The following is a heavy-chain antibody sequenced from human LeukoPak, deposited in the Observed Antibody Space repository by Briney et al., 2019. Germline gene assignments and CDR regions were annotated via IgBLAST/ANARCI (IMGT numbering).Heavy chain of an antibody. Sequence: GGSLRLSCAASGFTVSSAYMAWVRQAPGKGLEWVSVIYSGGDTYYANSLKDRFTISRDTSENTVYLQVNSLRAEDTAVYYCVRDQTSITIFGVVIHGFDPWGQGTLVTVSS. CDR3: VRDQTSITIFGVVIHGFDP. J-gene: IGHJ5*02. CDR1: GFTVSSAY. CDR2: IYSGGDT. V-gene: IGHV3-53*01. D-gene: IGHD3-3*01.